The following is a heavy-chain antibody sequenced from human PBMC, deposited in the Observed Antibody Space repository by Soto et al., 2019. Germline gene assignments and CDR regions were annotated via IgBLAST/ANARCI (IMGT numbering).Heavy chain of an antibody. J-gene: IGHJ3*02. CDR2: IYPGDSDT. Sequence: EVQLVQSGAEVKKPGESLKISCKGSGYSFTSYWIGWVRQMPGKGLEWMGIIYPGDSDTRYSPSFQGQVTISADKSISTAYLQWSSLKASDTAMYYCARADYDFWSGYAFDIWGQGTMVTVSS. D-gene: IGHD3-3*01. V-gene: IGHV5-51*03. CDR3: ARADYDFWSGYAFDI. CDR1: GYSFTSYW.